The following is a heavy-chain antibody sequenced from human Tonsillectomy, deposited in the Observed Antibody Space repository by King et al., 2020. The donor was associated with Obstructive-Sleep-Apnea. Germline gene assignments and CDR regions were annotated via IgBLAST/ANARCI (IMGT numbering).Heavy chain of an antibody. D-gene: IGHD6-13*01. CDR2: ISWHSGSI. J-gene: IGHJ5*02. Sequence: QLVQSGGGLVQPGRSLRLSCAASGFTFDDYAMHWVRQAPGKGLEWVSGISWHSGSIGYADSVKGRFTISRDNAKNSLYLQMNSLRAEDTALYYCAKSGSSWQDNWFDPWGQGTLVTVSS. CDR3: AKSGSSWQDNWFDP. V-gene: IGHV3-9*01. CDR1: GFTFDDYA.